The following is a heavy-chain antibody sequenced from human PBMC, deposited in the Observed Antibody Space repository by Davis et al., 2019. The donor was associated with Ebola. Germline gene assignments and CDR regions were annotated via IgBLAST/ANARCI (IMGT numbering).Heavy chain of an antibody. CDR2: ISGSGGST. J-gene: IGHJ6*03. CDR3: VREITGPSVYYYYYYMDV. D-gene: IGHD1/OR15-1a*01. CDR1: GFTFSSYA. Sequence: GESLKISCAASGFTFSSYAMSWVRQAPGKGLEWVSAISGSGGSTYYADSVKGRFTISRDDSKNTAYLQMNSLKTEDTAVYYCVREITGPSVYYYYYYMDVWGKGTTVTVSS. V-gene: IGHV3-23*01.